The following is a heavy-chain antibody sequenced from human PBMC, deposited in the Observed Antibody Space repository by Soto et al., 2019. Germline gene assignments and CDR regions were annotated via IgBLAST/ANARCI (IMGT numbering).Heavy chain of an antibody. CDR2: ISATGGST. CDR1: GFTFSSYT. D-gene: IGHD2-21*02. V-gene: IGHV3-23*01. Sequence: LRLSCAASGFTFSSYTMSWVRQAPGKGLEWVSGISATGGSTYYADSVKGRFTFSRDNSKNTLYLQMNSLRAEDTAVYYCAKGFLRDCGGDCTVDTWGQGTLVTVSS. J-gene: IGHJ5*02. CDR3: AKGFLRDCGGDCTVDT.